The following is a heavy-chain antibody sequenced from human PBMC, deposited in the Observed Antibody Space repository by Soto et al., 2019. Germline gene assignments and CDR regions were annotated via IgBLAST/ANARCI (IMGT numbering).Heavy chain of an antibody. CDR1: GLSLSTSGVG. CDR3: AHSRRRGIAASMEEFNWFDP. J-gene: IGHJ5*02. V-gene: IGHV2-5*02. Sequence: QITLKESGPTLVKPTQTLTLTCTFSGLSLSTSGVGVGWIRQPPGKALEWLALIYWDDDKRYSPSLKSRLTITKDTSKNQVVLTMTNMDPVDTATYYCAHSRRRGIAASMEEFNWFDPWGQGTLVTVSS. D-gene: IGHD6-13*01. CDR2: IYWDDDK.